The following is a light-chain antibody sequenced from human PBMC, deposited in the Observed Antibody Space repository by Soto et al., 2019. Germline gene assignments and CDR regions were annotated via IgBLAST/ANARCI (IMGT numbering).Light chain of an antibody. CDR3: CTYARNRLYV. V-gene: IGLV2-14*01. CDR2: EVT. CDR1: SSDVGGYNF. Sequence: QSVPTQPASVSGSPGHSITISCTGTSSDVGGYNFVSWYQQKPGKAPELLIYEVTHRPSGISDRFSGSKSGNMASLTISGLQDEDEASYYCCTYARNRLYVFGSGTKLTVL. J-gene: IGLJ1*01.